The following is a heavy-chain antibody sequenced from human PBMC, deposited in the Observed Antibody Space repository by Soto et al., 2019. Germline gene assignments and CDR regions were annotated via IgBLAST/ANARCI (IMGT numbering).Heavy chain of an antibody. Sequence: SVKVSCKASGGTFSSYAISWVRQAPGQGLEWMGGIIPIFGTANYAQKFQGRVTITADESTSTAYMELSSLRSEDTAVYYCAGNTYSGSYYGNYYYGMDVWGQGTTVTVSS. J-gene: IGHJ6*02. V-gene: IGHV1-69*13. CDR2: IIPIFGTA. CDR3: AGNTYSGSYYGNYYYGMDV. CDR1: GGTFSSYA. D-gene: IGHD1-26*01.